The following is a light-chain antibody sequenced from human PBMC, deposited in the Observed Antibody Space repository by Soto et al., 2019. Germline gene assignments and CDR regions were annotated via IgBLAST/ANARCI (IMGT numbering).Light chain of an antibody. CDR1: QSVSSN. CDR3: QQYNSWPWT. V-gene: IGKV3-15*01. CDR2: GAS. Sequence: EIVMTQSPATLSVSPGERATLSCRASQSVSSNLAWYQQKPGQAPRLLIYGASTRATGLPARFSGSGSRTEFTLTISSLQSEDFAVYYCQQYNSWPWTFGQGAKVEVK. J-gene: IGKJ1*01.